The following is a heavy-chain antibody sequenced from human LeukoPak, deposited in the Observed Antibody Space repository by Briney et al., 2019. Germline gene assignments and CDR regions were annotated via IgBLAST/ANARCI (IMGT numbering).Heavy chain of an antibody. Sequence: ASVTVSCKASGYRFTSYGISWVRQAPGQGLEWMGWVSAYNGNTNYAQKLQGRVTMTTDTSTSTAYMELRSLRSDDTAVYYCARGGDGDILTGLVFDYWGQGTLVTVSS. V-gene: IGHV1-18*01. J-gene: IGHJ4*02. CDR3: ARGGDGDILTGLVFDY. CDR1: GYRFTSYG. D-gene: IGHD3-9*01. CDR2: VSAYNGNT.